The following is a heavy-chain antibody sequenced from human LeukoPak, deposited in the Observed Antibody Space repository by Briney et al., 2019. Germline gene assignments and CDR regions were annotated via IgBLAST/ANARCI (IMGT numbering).Heavy chain of an antibody. J-gene: IGHJ3*02. V-gene: IGHV2-5*02. CDR3: AHRGFPLWFGELFSGAFDI. CDR2: IYWDGDK. CDR1: GFSLRTRGVG. D-gene: IGHD3-10*01. Sequence: SGPTLVKPTQTLTLTCTFSGFSLRTRGVGVGWIRQPPGKALEWLSLIYWDGDKRYSPSRKSRLTITKDTSKNQVVLTMTNMDPVDTATYYCAHRGFPLWFGELFSGAFDIWGQGTMVTVSS.